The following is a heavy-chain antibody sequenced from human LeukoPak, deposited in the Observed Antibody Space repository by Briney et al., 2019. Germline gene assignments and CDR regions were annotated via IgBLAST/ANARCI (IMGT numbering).Heavy chain of an antibody. CDR2: IYYTGSA. Sequence: SETLSLTCTVSGDSISSGDYYWSRIRQPPGKGLEWIGYIYYTGSAYYNPSLKSRVTISLDTSKNHFSLRLSSVTAADTAVDYCARVAWEDSYYYAMDVWGQGTTVTVSS. V-gene: IGHV4-30-4*01. CDR1: GDSISSGDYY. CDR3: ARVAWEDSYYYAMDV. J-gene: IGHJ6*02. D-gene: IGHD1-26*01.